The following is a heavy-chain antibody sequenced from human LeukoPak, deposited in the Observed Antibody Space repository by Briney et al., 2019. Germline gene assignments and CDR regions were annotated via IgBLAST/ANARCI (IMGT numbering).Heavy chain of an antibody. J-gene: IGHJ4*02. CDR3: ARVRSWGGYVRWFDY. Sequence: ASVKVSCKASGYTFTGYYMHCVRQAPGQGLEWMGWINPNSGGTNYSQKFQGRVTMTRDTSISTAYIELSRLRSDDTAVYYCARVRSWGGYVRWFDYWGQGTLVTASS. V-gene: IGHV1-2*02. D-gene: IGHD5-12*01. CDR2: INPNSGGT. CDR1: GYTFTGYY.